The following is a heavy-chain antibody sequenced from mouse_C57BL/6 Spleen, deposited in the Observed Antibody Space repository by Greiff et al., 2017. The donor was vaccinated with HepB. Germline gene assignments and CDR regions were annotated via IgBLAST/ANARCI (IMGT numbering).Heavy chain of an antibody. Sequence: QVQLQQPGAELVKPGATVKLSCKASGYTFTSYWMHWVKQRPGQGLEWIGMIHPNSGSTNYNEKFKSKATLTVDKSSSTAYMQLSSLPSDDSAVYYCARMRIYYDYGEDYAMDYWGQGTSVTVSS. J-gene: IGHJ4*01. CDR3: ARMRIYYDYGEDYAMDY. CDR1: GYTFTSYW. D-gene: IGHD2-4*01. V-gene: IGHV1-64*01. CDR2: IHPNSGST.